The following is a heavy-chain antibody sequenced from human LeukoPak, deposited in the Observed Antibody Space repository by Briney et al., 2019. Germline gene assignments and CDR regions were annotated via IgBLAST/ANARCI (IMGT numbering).Heavy chain of an antibody. CDR3: ARVSLVRGAPDYYFDY. D-gene: IGHD3-10*01. Sequence: SETLSLTCAVYGGSFSNHYCSWIRQPPGKGLEWIGEIHPSGSTNYNPSLQSRVTISVDTSKNQFSLKLSSVTAADTAVYYCARVSLVRGAPDYYFDYWGQGTLVTVSS. CDR2: IHPSGST. J-gene: IGHJ4*02. CDR1: GGSFSNHY. V-gene: IGHV4-34*01.